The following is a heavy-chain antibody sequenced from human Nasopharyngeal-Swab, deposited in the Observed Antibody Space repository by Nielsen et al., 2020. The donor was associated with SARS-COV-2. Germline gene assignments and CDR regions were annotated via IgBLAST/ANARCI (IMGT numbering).Heavy chain of an antibody. J-gene: IGHJ4*02. CDR1: GFTFSDYY. V-gene: IGHV3-11*04. CDR2: ISSSGSTI. D-gene: IGHD5-18*01. CDR3: ARPRGYSDGYPPDY. Sequence: GESLKTPCAASGFTFSDYYMSWIRQAPGKGLEWASYISSSGSTIYYAESVKGRFTISRDNAKNSLYLQMNSLRAEGTAVYYCARPRGYSDGYPPDYWGQGTLVTVSS.